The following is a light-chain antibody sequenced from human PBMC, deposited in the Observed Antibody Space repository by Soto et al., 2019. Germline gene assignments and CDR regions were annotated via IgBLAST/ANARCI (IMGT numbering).Light chain of an antibody. V-gene: IGKV3-15*01. J-gene: IGKJ1*01. CDR3: QQYNNCPPWT. Sequence: EIVLTQSPGTLSLSPGERDAFSCMTSQSIRTSLAWYQQNPGQAPRLLIYGASTRATGIPARFSGSGSGTEFTLTIISLQSEDFAVYYCQQYNNCPPWTFGQGTKVDIK. CDR2: GAS. CDR1: QSIRTS.